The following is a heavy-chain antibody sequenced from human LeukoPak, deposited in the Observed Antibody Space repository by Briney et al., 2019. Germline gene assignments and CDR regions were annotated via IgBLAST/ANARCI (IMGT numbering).Heavy chain of an antibody. CDR3: AKGPVATLDS. CDR2: VNGGGSST. V-gene: IGHV3-23*01. CDR1: GFTFSASA. Sequence: GGSLRLSCAASGFTFSASAMSWVRQAPAKGLEWVSSVNGGGSSTYYADSVKGRFTISRDNSRNTLYLQMNSLRVEDTAVYYCAKGPVATLDSWGQGALDTVSS. D-gene: IGHD4-23*01. J-gene: IGHJ4*02.